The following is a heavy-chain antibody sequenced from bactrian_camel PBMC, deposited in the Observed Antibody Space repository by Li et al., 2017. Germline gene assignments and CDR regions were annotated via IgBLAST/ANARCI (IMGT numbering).Heavy chain of an antibody. Sequence: HVQLVESGEGSVQAGGSLMLSCTASGFTLDQSGWYRQAPGNECEMVSTIRSDGSTTYGDSVKGRFTISRDNAKNTLYLQLNSLKKEDTAMYYCAKDGEAWVGTDLGYWGQGTQVTVS. CDR2: IRSDGST. CDR1: GFTLDQ. J-gene: IGHJ6*01. D-gene: IGHD5*01. V-gene: IGHV3S55*01. CDR3: AKDGEAWVGTDLGY.